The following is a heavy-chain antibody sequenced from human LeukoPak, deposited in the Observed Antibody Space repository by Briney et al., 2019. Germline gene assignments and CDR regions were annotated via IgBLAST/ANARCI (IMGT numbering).Heavy chain of an antibody. CDR1: GGTFSSYA. Sequence: SVKVSCKASGGTFSSYAISWVRQTPGQGLEWMGGIIPIFGTANYAQKFQGRVTITADKSTSTAYMELRSLRSDDTAVYYCARGFPPRRNYDSSGYYSYYFDHWGQGTLVTVSS. CDR2: IIPIFGTA. J-gene: IGHJ4*02. CDR3: ARGFPPRRNYDSSGYYSYYFDH. V-gene: IGHV1-69*06. D-gene: IGHD3-22*01.